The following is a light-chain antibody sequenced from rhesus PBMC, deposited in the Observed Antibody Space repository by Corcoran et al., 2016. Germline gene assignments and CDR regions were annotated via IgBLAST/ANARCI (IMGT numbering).Light chain of an antibody. V-gene: IGKV1-25*01. CDR2: QAS. Sequence: DIQMTQSPSSLSASVGDRVTITCRARQGISNKLAWYQQKPGKVTKLLNYQASTLQSGIPSRFSGSGSWTDVTLTISSLQPEGFATDYSQHGYGILTFGGGAKGEVK. CDR1: QGISNK. CDR3: QHGYGILT. J-gene: IGKJ4*01.